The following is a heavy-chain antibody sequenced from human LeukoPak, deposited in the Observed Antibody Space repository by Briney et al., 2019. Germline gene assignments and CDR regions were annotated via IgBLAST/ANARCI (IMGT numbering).Heavy chain of an antibody. V-gene: IGHV4-59*08. D-gene: IGHD1-26*01. CDR2: ISYSGAT. J-gene: IGHJ4*02. CDR3: ARRSASPSMDY. CDR1: GGSISSYY. Sequence: KPSETLSLTCTVYGGSISSYYWNWIRQPPGKGLEWIGYISYSGATNYNPSLKSRVTISVDTSKSQFSLNLNSVTAADTAVYYCARRSASPSMDYWGQGTLVTVSS.